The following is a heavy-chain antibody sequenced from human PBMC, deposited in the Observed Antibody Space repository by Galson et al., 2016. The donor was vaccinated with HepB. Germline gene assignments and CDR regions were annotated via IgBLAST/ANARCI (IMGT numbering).Heavy chain of an antibody. Sequence: SLRLSCAAPGFLFDSYWIHWVRQAPGEGLVWVSRIYSYGTTTSYADSVKGRFTISRDNSKKMVYLQMDSLRAEDTGVYYCARPPGASGPYALDVWGKGTTVKVSS. CDR3: ARPPGASGPYALDV. J-gene: IGHJ6*04. V-gene: IGHV3-74*01. CDR2: IYSYGTTT. CDR1: GFLFDSYW. D-gene: IGHD3-10*01.